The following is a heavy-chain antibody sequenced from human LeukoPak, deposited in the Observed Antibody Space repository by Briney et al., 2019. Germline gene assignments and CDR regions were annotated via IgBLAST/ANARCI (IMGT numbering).Heavy chain of an antibody. D-gene: IGHD3-10*01. J-gene: IGHJ4*02. CDR1: GVSFNDYY. CDR2: INHSGYT. V-gene: IGHV4-34*01. Sequence: SETLSLTFAVSGVSFNDYYWSWVRQTPGKGLEWIGEINHSGYTNDSPSLKSRVTLSIDTSRNQFSLNLRSVTVADAGTYFCTRMTSGHDYWGPGSLVTVSS. CDR3: TRMTSGHDY.